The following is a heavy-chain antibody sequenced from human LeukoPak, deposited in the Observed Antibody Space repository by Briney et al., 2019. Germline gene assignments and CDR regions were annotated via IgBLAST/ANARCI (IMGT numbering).Heavy chain of an antibody. CDR1: GGSITGYY. CDR3: ARGKLRYVDWFPLHDY. V-gene: IGHV4-59*01. Sequence: PSETLSLTCTVSGGSITGYYWSWIRQPPGKGLEWVGYIYYSGSTNYNPSLKSRVTISVDTSKNQFSLKLSSLTAEDTAVYYCARGKLRYVDWFPLHDYWGQGTLVTVSS. D-gene: IGHD3-9*01. CDR2: IYYSGST. J-gene: IGHJ4*02.